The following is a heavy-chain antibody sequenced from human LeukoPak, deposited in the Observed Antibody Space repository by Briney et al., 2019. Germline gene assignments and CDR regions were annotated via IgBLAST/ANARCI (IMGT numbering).Heavy chain of an antibody. CDR1: GFTFSSYE. CDR3: ARGGYWNTLDAYDY. J-gene: IGHJ4*02. D-gene: IGHD1/OR15-1a*01. CDR2: ISSSSSTI. Sequence: PGGSLLLSCAASGFTFSSYEMNWVRQAPGKGLEWVSYISSSSSTIYYADSVKGRFTISRDNAKNSLYLQMNSLRAEDTAVYYCARGGYWNTLDAYDYWGQGTLVTVSS. V-gene: IGHV3-48*01.